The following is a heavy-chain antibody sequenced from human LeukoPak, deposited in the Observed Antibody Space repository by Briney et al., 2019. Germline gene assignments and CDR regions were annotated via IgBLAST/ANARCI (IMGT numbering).Heavy chain of an antibody. Sequence: SETLSLTCTVSGGSISSGGYYWSWIRQHPGKGLEWIGYIYYSGSTYYNPSLKSRVTISVDTSKNQFSLKLSSVPAADTAVYYCARVMTTVTIRWFDPWGQGTLVTVSS. CDR3: ARVMTTVTIRWFDP. D-gene: IGHD4-11*01. J-gene: IGHJ5*02. CDR1: GGSISSGGYY. V-gene: IGHV4-31*03. CDR2: IYYSGST.